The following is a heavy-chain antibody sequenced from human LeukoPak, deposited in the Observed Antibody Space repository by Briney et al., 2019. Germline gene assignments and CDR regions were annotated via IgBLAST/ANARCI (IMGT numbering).Heavy chain of an antibody. D-gene: IGHD3-22*01. CDR2: IYYSGST. CDR3: ARGGGRYYDSCGYYDKGFGY. V-gene: IGHV4-31*03. Sequence: SETLSLTCTVSGGSISSGGYSWSWIRQHPGKGLEWIGYIYYSGSTYYNPSLKSRVTISVDTSKNQFSLKLSSVTAADTAVYYCARGGGRYYDSCGYYDKGFGYWGQGTLVTVSS. CDR1: GGSISSGGYS. J-gene: IGHJ4*02.